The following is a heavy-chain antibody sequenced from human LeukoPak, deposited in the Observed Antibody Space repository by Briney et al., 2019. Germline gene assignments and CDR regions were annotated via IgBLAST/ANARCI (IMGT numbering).Heavy chain of an antibody. Sequence: EASVEVLCKASGYTFTRYGIRWVPQAPGQGLEWMGWLSAYNGNTSYAQNVQGRDTMATDTSTSTAYMELRSLRSDDTAVYYCSRAYYDILTGYSRPYYYGMDVWGQGTTVTVSS. V-gene: IGHV1-18*01. CDR2: LSAYNGNT. CDR1: GYTFTRYG. D-gene: IGHD3-9*01. J-gene: IGHJ6*02. CDR3: SRAYYDILTGYSRPYYYGMDV.